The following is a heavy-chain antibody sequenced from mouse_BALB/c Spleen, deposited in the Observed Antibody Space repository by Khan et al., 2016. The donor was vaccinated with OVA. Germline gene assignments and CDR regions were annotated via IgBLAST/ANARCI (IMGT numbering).Heavy chain of an antibody. Sequence: QVQLKESGPGPVAPSQSLSITCTISGFSLTSYGVHWVRQPAGKGLEWLVVIWRDGRTTYNSALNSRLSISKDNSTSHVFLKVNSLQTDDTAIYYCARQVYPGYFDVWGAGTTVTVSS. J-gene: IGHJ1*01. D-gene: IGHD2-1*01. V-gene: IGHV2-6-1*01. CDR2: IWRDGRT. CDR3: ARQVYPGYFDV. CDR1: GFSLTSYG.